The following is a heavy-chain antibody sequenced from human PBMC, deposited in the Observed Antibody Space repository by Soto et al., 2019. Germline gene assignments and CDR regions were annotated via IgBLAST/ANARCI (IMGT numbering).Heavy chain of an antibody. CDR1: GYSFTSYW. CDR2: IDPSDSYT. Sequence: GESLKISCKGSGYSFTSYWISWVRQMPGKGLEWMGRIDPSDSYTNYSPSFQGHVTISADKSISTAYLQWSSLKASDTAMYYCASSWTLGSSGWSWGYRPDYGMDVWGQGTTVTVSS. V-gene: IGHV5-10-1*01. D-gene: IGHD6-19*01. CDR3: ASSWTLGSSGWSWGYRPDYGMDV. J-gene: IGHJ6*02.